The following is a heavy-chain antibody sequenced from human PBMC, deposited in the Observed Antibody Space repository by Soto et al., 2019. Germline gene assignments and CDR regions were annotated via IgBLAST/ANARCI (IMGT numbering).Heavy chain of an antibody. D-gene: IGHD6-25*01. Sequence: EVQLVESGGGLVQPGGSLRLSCAASGFSFSSYWMHWVRQAPGRGLMWVSRINTDGTSTSYADSVEGRFTISRDNGKNTLYLQMNSLRAEDTAVYYCARGSGFQAGVHGYWGQGILITVSS. CDR1: GFSFSSYW. V-gene: IGHV3-74*01. CDR3: ARGSGFQAGVHGY. CDR2: INTDGTST. J-gene: IGHJ4*02.